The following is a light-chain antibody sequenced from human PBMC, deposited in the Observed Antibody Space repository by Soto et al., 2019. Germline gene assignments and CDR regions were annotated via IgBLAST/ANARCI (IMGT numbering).Light chain of an antibody. J-gene: IGKJ5*01. CDR1: QGVSSY. Sequence: EIVMTQAPATLSMSPGERANLSCRASQGVSSYLAWYQQKPGQAPRLLIYDASNRATGIPARFSGSGSGTDFTLTISSLEPEDFAVYYCQQRSNWPVTFGQGTRLEIK. CDR3: QQRSNWPVT. CDR2: DAS. V-gene: IGKV3-11*01.